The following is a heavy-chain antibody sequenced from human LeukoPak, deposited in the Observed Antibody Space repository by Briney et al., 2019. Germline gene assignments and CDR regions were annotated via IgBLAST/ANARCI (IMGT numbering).Heavy chain of an antibody. CDR3: ARDKVYYFDY. CDR1: GGSISSGSYY. CDR2: IYYSGST. Sequence: SETLSLTCTVSGGSISSGSYYWGWIRQPPGKGLEWIGSIYYSGSTYYNPSLKSRVTMSVDTSKNQFSLKLSSVTAADTAVYYCARDKVYYFDYWGQGTLVTVSS. J-gene: IGHJ4*02. V-gene: IGHV4-39*02.